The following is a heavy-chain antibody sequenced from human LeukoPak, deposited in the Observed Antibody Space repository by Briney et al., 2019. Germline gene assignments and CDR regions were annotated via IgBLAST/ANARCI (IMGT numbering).Heavy chain of an antibody. CDR1: GGSISSYY. CDR3: ARDQYIQAFDI. CDR2: IYYSGST. J-gene: IGHJ3*02. Sequence: SETLSLTCTVSGGSISSYYWSWIRQPPGKGLEWIGYIYYSGSTNYNPSLKSRVTISVDTSKNQFSLKLSSVTAADTAVYYCARDQYIQAFDIWGQGTMVTVSS. V-gene: IGHV4-59*01. D-gene: IGHD5-18*01.